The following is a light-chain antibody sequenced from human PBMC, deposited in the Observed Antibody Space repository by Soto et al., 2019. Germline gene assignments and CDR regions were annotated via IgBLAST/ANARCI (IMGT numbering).Light chain of an antibody. CDR3: SSHTSSNTLGV. V-gene: IGLV2-14*01. J-gene: IGLJ1*01. CDR2: EVN. CDR1: SRDVGGSNY. Sequence: QSVLIQPASVSGSPGQSITISCTGTSRDVGGSNYVSWYQHHPHRAPKLLIYEVNYRPSGVSSRFSGSKSGNTASLTISGLQAEDEADYYCSSHTSSNTLGVFGVGTKVTVL.